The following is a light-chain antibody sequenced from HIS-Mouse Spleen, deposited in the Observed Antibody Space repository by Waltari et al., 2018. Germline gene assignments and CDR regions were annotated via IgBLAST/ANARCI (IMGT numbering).Light chain of an antibody. V-gene: IGLV3-25*03. CDR1: ALPKQY. Sequence: SYELTQPPSVSVSPGQTARITCPGDALPKQYASWYQQKPGPAPVLVIYKDSERPSGIPERFSGSSSGTTVTLTISGVQAEDEADYYCQSADSSGTYVVFGGGTKLTVL. CDR2: KDS. CDR3: QSADSSGTYVV. J-gene: IGLJ2*01.